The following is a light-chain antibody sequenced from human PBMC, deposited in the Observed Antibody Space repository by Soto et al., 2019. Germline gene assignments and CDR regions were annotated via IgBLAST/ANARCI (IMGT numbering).Light chain of an antibody. J-gene: IGKJ4*01. V-gene: IGKV1-6*01. CDR1: QGIRND. Sequence: AIQMTQSPASLSASVGDRATITCRASQGIRNDLGCYQQKPGKAPKLLIYAASTLQSGVPSRFSGSGSGTDFTLTISSLQPEDFATYYCLQDHNYPLTFGGGTKVDIK. CDR3: LQDHNYPLT. CDR2: AAS.